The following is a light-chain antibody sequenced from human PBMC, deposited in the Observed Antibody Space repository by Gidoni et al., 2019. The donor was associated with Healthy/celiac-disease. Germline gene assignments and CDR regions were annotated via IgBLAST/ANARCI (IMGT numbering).Light chain of an antibody. V-gene: IGLV3-21*02. CDR3: QVWDSSSDHVV. J-gene: IGLJ2*01. Sequence: SSVLTQPPPVSVAPGQTARITCGGNNIGSKSVHWYQQKPGQAPVLVIYDDSDRPSGIPGRFSGSNSGNTATLTISRVEAGDEADYYCQVWDSSSDHVVFGGGTKLTVL. CDR2: DDS. CDR1: NIGSKS.